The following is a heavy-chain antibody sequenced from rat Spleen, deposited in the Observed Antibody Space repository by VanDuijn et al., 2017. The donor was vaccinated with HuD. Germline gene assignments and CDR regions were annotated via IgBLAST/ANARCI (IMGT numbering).Heavy chain of an antibody. CDR2: ITNIAGRT. J-gene: IGHJ2*01. Sequence: EVQLVESGGGLVQPGRSLKLSCIASGFTFNNYWMTWIRQAPGKGLEWVASITNIAGRTHYPDSVNGRFTISRDNAKSTLYLQMDSLRSEDTATYYCARRKEHYYDGTYYYYFDYWGQGVMVTVSS. CDR1: GFTFNNYW. D-gene: IGHD1-12*02. CDR3: ARRKEHYYDGTYYYYFDY. V-gene: IGHV5-31*01.